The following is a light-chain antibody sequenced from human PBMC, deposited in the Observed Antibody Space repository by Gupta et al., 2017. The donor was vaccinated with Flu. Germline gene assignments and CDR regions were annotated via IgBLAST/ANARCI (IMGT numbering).Light chain of an antibody. CDR2: AAS. V-gene: IGKV1-39*01. J-gene: IGKJ4*01. Sequence: DSELTQSPSSLSASVRDSVTITCRASQSSCSYLNWYQQKPGQAPKLLIYAASSLHSGVPSRFSGSGSGTDFTLKISSVEPEDVGIYYCQQSLRTPITFGRGTKVEIK. CDR1: QSSCSY. CDR3: QQSLRTPIT.